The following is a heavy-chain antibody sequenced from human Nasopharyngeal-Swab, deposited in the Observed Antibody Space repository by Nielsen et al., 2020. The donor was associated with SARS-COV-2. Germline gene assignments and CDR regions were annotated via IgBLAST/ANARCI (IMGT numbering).Heavy chain of an antibody. CDR1: GFTFSSYA. D-gene: IGHD3-10*01. Sequence: GESLKISRSASGFTFSSYAMHWVRQAPGKGLEYVSAISSNGGSTYYADSVKGRFTISRDNSKNTLYLQMSSLRAEDTAVYYCVRITMVRGADYWGQGTLVTVSS. J-gene: IGHJ4*02. CDR3: VRITMVRGADY. CDR2: ISSNGGST. V-gene: IGHV3-64D*09.